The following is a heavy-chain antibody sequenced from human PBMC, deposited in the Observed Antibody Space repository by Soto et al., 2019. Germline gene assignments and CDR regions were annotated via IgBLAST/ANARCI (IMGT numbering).Heavy chain of an antibody. CDR3: AREGYYDRSGYSTVGYFDY. CDR1: GGTFSSYA. J-gene: IGHJ4*02. D-gene: IGHD3-22*01. V-gene: IGHV1-69*13. Sequence: GASVKVSCKASGGTFSSYAISWVRQAPGQGLEWMGGIIPIFGTANYAQKFQGRVTITADESTSTAYMELSSLRSEDTAVYYCAREGYYDRSGYSTVGYFDYWGQGTLVTVSS. CDR2: IIPIFGTA.